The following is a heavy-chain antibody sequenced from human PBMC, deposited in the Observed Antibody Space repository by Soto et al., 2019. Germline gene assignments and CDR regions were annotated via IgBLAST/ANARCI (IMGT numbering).Heavy chain of an antibody. CDR2: IYGGGTT. CDR3: VQTTGWPGCDF. Sequence: EVQLVESGGGLIQPGGSLRLSCAASGFTVSSKYMTWVRQAPGKGLEWVSVIYGGGTTYYADSVKGRFTTSRDKSKNTLYLQVNRLKAEDTAVYYCVQTTGWPGCDFWGQGTLVTVSS. V-gene: IGHV3-53*01. CDR1: GFTVSSKY. J-gene: IGHJ4*02. D-gene: IGHD6-19*01.